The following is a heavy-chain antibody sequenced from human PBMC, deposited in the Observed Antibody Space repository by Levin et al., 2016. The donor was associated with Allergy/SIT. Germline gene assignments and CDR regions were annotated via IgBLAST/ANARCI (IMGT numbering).Heavy chain of an antibody. V-gene: IGHV4-31*03. J-gene: IGHJ6*02. CDR1: GGSISSGGYY. Sequence: SETLSLTCTVSGGSISSGGYYWSWIRQHPGKGLEWIGHIYYSGSTYYNPSLKSRVTISVDTSKNPFSLKLSSVTAADTAVYYCARGAPQGYYYGMDVWGQGTTVTVSS. CDR2: IYYSGST. D-gene: IGHD1-26*01. CDR3: ARGAPQGYYYGMDV.